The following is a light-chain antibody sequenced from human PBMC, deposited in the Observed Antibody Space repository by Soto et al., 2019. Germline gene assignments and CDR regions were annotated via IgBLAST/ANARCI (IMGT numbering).Light chain of an antibody. Sequence: EIVMTQPPATLSVSPGERATLSCRASESVATNLAWYQQTPGQAPRLLIYGASNRATGIPARFSGSGSGTEFTLTISSLQSVDFAVYSCQQYNNWPWTFGQGTKVDIK. CDR3: QQYNNWPWT. CDR2: GAS. CDR1: ESVATN. V-gene: IGKV3-15*01. J-gene: IGKJ1*01.